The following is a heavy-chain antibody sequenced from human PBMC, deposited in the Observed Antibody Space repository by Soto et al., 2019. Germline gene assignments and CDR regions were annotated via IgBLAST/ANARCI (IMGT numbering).Heavy chain of an antibody. V-gene: IGHV1-3*01. CDR1: GYTFTSYA. D-gene: IGHD6-19*01. CDR3: ARDVGPLAVALVLCH. J-gene: IGHJ4*02. CDR2: INAGNGNT. Sequence: GASVKVSCKASGYTFTSYAMHWVRQAPGQRLEWMGWINAGNGNTKYSQKFQGRVTITRDTSASTAYMELSSLRSEDTAVYYCARDVGPLAVALVLCHWGQGTLVTVSS.